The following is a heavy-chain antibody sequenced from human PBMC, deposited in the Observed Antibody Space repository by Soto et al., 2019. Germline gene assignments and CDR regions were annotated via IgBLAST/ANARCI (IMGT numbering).Heavy chain of an antibody. CDR2: ISYDTSDK. CDR3: AKAPGSGYYYGLDY. Sequence: GGSLRLSCAASGFTLSNYGMHWVRQAPGKGLEWVAVISYDTSDKYYADSVKGRFTISRDNSKKTLYLQMNSLRVEDTAVYFCAKAPGSGYYYGLDYWGQGTLVTVSS. D-gene: IGHD3-22*01. CDR1: GFTLSNYG. V-gene: IGHV3-30*18. J-gene: IGHJ4*02.